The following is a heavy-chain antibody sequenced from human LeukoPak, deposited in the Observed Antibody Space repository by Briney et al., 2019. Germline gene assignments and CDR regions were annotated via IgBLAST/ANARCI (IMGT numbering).Heavy chain of an antibody. J-gene: IGHJ5*02. D-gene: IGHD4-17*01. CDR2: IYTSGST. Sequence: SETLSLTCTVSGGSLSSGSYYWSWIRQPAGKGLEWIGRIYTSGSTNYNPSLKSRVTISVDTSKNQFSLKLSSVTAADTAVYYCARDYGDYVGGDWFDPWGQGTLVTVSS. CDR1: GGSLSSGSYY. V-gene: IGHV4-61*02. CDR3: ARDYGDYVGGDWFDP.